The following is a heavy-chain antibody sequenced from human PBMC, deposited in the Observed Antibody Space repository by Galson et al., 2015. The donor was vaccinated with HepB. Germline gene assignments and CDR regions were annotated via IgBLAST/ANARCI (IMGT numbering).Heavy chain of an antibody. Sequence: SLRLSCAASGFTVSSNYMSWVRQAPGKGLEWVSVIYSGGSTYYADSVKGRFTISRDNSKNTLYLQMNSLRAEDTAVYYCARDHYDFWSGNYYYGMDVWGQGTTVTVSS. CDR3: ARDHYDFWSGNYYYGMDV. CDR1: GFTVSSNY. V-gene: IGHV3-53*01. CDR2: IYSGGST. D-gene: IGHD3-3*01. J-gene: IGHJ6*02.